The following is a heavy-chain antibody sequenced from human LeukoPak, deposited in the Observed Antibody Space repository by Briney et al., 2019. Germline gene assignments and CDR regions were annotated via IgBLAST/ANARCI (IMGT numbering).Heavy chain of an antibody. CDR1: GFSFRTYG. D-gene: IGHD3-3*01. Sequence: GGSLRLSCAASGFSFRTYGMHWVRQAPGEGLEWVAVISYDGSSKYYADSVKGRFTISRDNSKNTLYLQMNSLRAEDTAVYFCSKDQAPAYDFWSGSYWYYMDVWGKGATVTVSS. J-gene: IGHJ6*03. CDR3: SKDQAPAYDFWSGSYWYYMDV. CDR2: ISYDGSSK. V-gene: IGHV3-30*18.